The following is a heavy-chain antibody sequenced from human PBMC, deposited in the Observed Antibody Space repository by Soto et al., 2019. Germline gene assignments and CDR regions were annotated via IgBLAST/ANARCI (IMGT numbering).Heavy chain of an antibody. J-gene: IGHJ6*02. CDR2: INHSGST. Sequence: SETLSLTCAVYGGSFSGYYWSWIRQPPGKGLEWIGEINHSGSTNYNPSLKSRVTISVDTSRNQFSLKLSSVTAADTAVYYCARGSRLRRYGMDVWGQGTTVTVSS. D-gene: IGHD3-16*01. CDR1: GGSFSGYY. CDR3: ARGSRLRRYGMDV. V-gene: IGHV4-34*01.